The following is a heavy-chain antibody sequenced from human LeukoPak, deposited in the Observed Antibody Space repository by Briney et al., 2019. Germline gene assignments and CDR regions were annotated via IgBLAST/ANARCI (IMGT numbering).Heavy chain of an antibody. D-gene: IGHD4-17*01. CDR2: ITGGGVGT. CDR3: AKDPNGDYVGAFDS. J-gene: IGHJ3*01. V-gene: IGHV3-23*01. Sequence: GGSLRLSCAASGLTFRNYALTWVRQAPGRGLEWVSSITGGGVGTYYAGSVKGRFTVYRDNSKNTLYLQMNSLRAGDTAVYYCAKDPNGDYVGAFDSWGQGTLVTVSS. CDR1: GLTFRNYA.